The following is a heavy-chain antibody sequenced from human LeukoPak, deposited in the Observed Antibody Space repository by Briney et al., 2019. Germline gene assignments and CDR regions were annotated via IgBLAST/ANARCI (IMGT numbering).Heavy chain of an antibody. CDR3: ARGRGAAAGIGVRSWFDP. V-gene: IGHV4-34*01. J-gene: IGHJ5*02. D-gene: IGHD6-13*01. CDR1: GGSFSGYY. CDR2: INHSGST. Sequence: SETLSLTCAVYGGSFSGYYWSWIRQPPGKGLEWIGEINHSGSTNYNPSLKSRVTMSVDTSKNQFSLKLSSVTAADTAVYYCARGRGAAAGIGVRSWFDPWGQGTLVTVSS.